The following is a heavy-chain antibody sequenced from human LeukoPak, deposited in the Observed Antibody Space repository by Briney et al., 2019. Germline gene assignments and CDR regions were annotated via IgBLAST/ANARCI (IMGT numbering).Heavy chain of an antibody. Sequence: GGSLRLSCAASGFTFSTYGMHWVRQAPGKGLEWVALISYDGSNKYFADSVKGRFTISRDNSKNTLYLQMNSLRAEDTAVYYCARASTRKPFDYYDSSGYYRNWGQGTLVTVSS. CDR1: GFTFSTYG. J-gene: IGHJ4*02. V-gene: IGHV3-30*03. CDR3: ARASTRKPFDYYDSSGYYRN. CDR2: ISYDGSNK. D-gene: IGHD3-22*01.